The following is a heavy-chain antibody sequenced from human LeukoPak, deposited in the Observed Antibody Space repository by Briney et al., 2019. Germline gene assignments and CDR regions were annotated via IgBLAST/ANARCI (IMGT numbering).Heavy chain of an antibody. D-gene: IGHD3-10*01. CDR3: AKDRDGSGSYFDY. CDR2: IWYDGGNK. CDR1: GFTFSSYG. V-gene: IGHV3-33*06. J-gene: IGHJ4*02. Sequence: GGSLRLSRAASGFTFSSYGMHWVRQAPGKGLEWVAAIWYDGGNKYYADSVKGRFTISRDNSKNTLYLQMNSLRAEDTAVYCCAKDRDGSGSYFDYWGQGTLVTVSS.